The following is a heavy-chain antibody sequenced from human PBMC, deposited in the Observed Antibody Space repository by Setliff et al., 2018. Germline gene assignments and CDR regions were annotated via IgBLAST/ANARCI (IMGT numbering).Heavy chain of an antibody. CDR2: INWNGVST. V-gene: IGHV3-20*04. Sequence: GGSLRLSCAASGFTFDDYGMSWVRQAPGKGLEWVSSINWNGVSTGYADSVKGRFTISRDNAKNSLYLQVNSLRAADTAVYYCARSFSRREKFLLDYWGQGALVTVSS. CDR1: GFTFDDYG. J-gene: IGHJ4*02. CDR3: ARSFSRREKFLLDY.